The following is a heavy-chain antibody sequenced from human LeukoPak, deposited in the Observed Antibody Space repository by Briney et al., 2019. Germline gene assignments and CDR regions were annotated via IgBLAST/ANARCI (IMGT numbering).Heavy chain of an antibody. CDR2: ISYDGSNK. D-gene: IGHD2-2*01. J-gene: IGHJ6*02. Sequence: GGSLRLSCAASGFTFSGHSMTWVRQAPGKGLEWVAVISYDGSNKYYADSVKGRFTISRDNSKNTLYLQMNSLRAEDTAVYYCARDSLVVVPAAMEVYYYGMDVWGQGTTVTVSS. CDR3: ARDSLVVVPAAMEVYYYGMDV. CDR1: GFTFSGHS. V-gene: IGHV3-30*04.